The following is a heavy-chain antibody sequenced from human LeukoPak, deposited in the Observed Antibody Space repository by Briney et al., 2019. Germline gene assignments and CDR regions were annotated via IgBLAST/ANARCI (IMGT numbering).Heavy chain of an antibody. CDR3: ARGGDMDV. V-gene: IGHV1-2*02. Sequence: ASVKVSCKASGYTFTDHYMHWVRQAPGQGLAWMGWINPNSGGTNYAQNFQGRVAMTRDTSINTAYMELTRLRSDDTALYYCARGGDMDVWGKGTTVTVSS. D-gene: IGHD3-16*01. J-gene: IGHJ6*03. CDR1: GYTFTDHY. CDR2: INPNSGGT.